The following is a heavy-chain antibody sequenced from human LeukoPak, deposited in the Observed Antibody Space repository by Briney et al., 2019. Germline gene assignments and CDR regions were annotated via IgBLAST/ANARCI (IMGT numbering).Heavy chain of an antibody. D-gene: IGHD6-19*01. J-gene: IGHJ4*02. Sequence: PGASLRLSCAASGFTFSSYAMSWVRQAPGKGLDWVSAIDGSGANTFYADSVKGRFTISRDNSKNTLYLQMNSLRAEDTALYFCVKGTVAGQFDYWGQGTLVTVSS. CDR3: VKGTVAGQFDY. CDR1: GFTFSSYA. CDR2: IDGSGANT. V-gene: IGHV3-23*01.